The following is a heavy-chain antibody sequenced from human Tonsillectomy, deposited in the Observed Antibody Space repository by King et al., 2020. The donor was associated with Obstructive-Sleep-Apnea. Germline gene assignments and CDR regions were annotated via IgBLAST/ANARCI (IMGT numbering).Heavy chain of an antibody. D-gene: IGHD3-10*01. CDR1: GFSLSDYY. CDR3: VRVGNYYDRVGDSKDALDM. V-gene: IGHV3-72*01. CDR2: IRNYRKSFST. J-gene: IGHJ3*02. Sequence: VQLVESGGGLVQPGGSLRLSCAVSGFSLSDYYMDWVRQAPGKGLEWVGRIRNYRKSFSTVYAASVAGRFTFARDDSMNSLYLQMSSMKIEDTAVYFCVRVGNYYDRVGDSKDALDMGGQGTMVAVSS.